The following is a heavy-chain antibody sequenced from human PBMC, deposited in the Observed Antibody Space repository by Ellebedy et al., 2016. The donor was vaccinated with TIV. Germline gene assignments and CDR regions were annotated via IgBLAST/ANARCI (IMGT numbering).Heavy chain of an antibody. CDR3: ARHWHHNSRADS. CDR1: GGSISGYY. V-gene: IGHV4-34*01. D-gene: IGHD2/OR15-2a*01. J-gene: IGHJ4*02. CDR2: INDSGIT. Sequence: GSLRLSXTVSGGSISGYYWSWIRQPPEKGLEWIGEINDSGITRYNPSLESRLTISIDTSKNQFSLQLKSVTAADTAVYYCARHWHHNSRADSWGQGILVTVSS.